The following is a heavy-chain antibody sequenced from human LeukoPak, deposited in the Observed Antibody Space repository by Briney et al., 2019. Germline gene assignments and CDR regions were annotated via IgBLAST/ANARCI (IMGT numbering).Heavy chain of an antibody. CDR1: GCTFSSYG. CDR2: IWYDGSNK. CDR3: VSASGGAQIDY. V-gene: IGHV3-33*01. Sequence: GGSLRLSCAASGCTFSSYGMHWVRQAPGKGLEWVAVIWYDGSNKYYADSVKGRFTISRDNSKNTLYLQMNSLRAEDTAVYYCVSASGGAQIDYWGQGTLVTVSS. J-gene: IGHJ4*02. D-gene: IGHD1-26*01.